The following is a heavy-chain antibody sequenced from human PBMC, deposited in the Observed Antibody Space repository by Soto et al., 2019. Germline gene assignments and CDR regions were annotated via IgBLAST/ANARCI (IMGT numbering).Heavy chain of an antibody. D-gene: IGHD3-3*01. CDR3: ARDYGYDFWSGYYNYGMDV. CDR2: IWYDGSNK. Sequence: QVQLVESGGGVVQPGRSLRLSCAASGFTFSSYGMHWVRQAPGKGLEWVAVIWYDGSNKYYADSVKGRFTISRDNSKNTLYLQMNSLRAEDTAVYYCARDYGYDFWSGYYNYGMDVWGQGTTVTVSS. CDR1: GFTFSSYG. J-gene: IGHJ6*02. V-gene: IGHV3-33*01.